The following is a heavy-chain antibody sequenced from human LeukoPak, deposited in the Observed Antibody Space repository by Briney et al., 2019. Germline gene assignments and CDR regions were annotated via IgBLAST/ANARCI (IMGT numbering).Heavy chain of an antibody. CDR3: ARASMVRGVIHVDY. D-gene: IGHD3-10*01. J-gene: IGHJ4*02. Sequence: SETLSLTCTVPGGSISSYYWSWIRQPPGKGLEWIGYIYYSGSTNYNPSLKSRVTISVDTSKNQFSLKLSSVTAADTAVYYCARASMVRGVIHVDYWGQGTLVTVSS. CDR1: GGSISSYY. V-gene: IGHV4-59*08. CDR2: IYYSGST.